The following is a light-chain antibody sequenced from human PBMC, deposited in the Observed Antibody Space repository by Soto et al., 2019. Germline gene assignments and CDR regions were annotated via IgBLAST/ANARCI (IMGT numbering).Light chain of an antibody. CDR3: QQSYLTPQT. J-gene: IGKJ1*01. Sequence: DIQMTQSPSSLSASVGDRVTITCRASQSISSYLNWYQQKPGKAPKLLIYAASSLQSGVPSRFSGSGSGTDFTLTISSLQPEDFATYYCQQSYLTPQTFGQGTKVEIK. CDR2: AAS. CDR1: QSISSY. V-gene: IGKV1-39*01.